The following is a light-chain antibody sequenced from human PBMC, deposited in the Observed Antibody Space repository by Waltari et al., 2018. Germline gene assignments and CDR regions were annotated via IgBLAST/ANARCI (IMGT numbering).Light chain of an antibody. CDR1: SGHSTNV. CDR3: QTGGHGTWV. J-gene: IGLJ3*02. Sequence: QLVLTQSPSASASLGASVNLTCTLSSGHSTNVIAWLQKRPEEGPRYLMKVNSDGSHNKGDEIPDRFSGSSSGAERYLTISSLQSEDEADYYCQTGGHGTWVFGGGTKLTVL. V-gene: IGLV4-69*01. CDR2: VNSDGSH.